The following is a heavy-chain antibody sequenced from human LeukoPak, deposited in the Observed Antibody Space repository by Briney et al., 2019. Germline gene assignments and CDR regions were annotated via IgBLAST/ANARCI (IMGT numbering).Heavy chain of an antibody. J-gene: IGHJ4*02. CDR1: GFTFSSYG. Sequence: GGSLRLSCAASGFTFSSYGMHWVRQAPGKGLEWVSSISTSSTDIYYADSVRGRFTISRDNAKNSLYLQMNSLRAEDTAVYYCARGRYVVRGIIITTFDYWGQGTLVNVAS. CDR2: ISTSSTDI. D-gene: IGHD3-10*01. V-gene: IGHV3-21*01. CDR3: ARGRYVVRGIIITTFDY.